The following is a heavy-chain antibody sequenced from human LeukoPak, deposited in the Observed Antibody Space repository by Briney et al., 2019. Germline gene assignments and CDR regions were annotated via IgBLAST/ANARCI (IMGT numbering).Heavy chain of an antibody. V-gene: IGHV4-61*01. J-gene: IGHJ4*02. CDR2: IYNSGST. CDR3: ARLPRYGDSFFDY. Sequence: SETLSLTCTVSGDSVSSGSFYWNWIRQPPGKGPEWIGCIYNSGSTNFNPSLQSRITISVDMSKNQFSLKLSSVTSADTAVYYCARLPRYGDSFFDYWGQGTLVTVSA. D-gene: IGHD3-10*01. CDR1: GDSVSSGSFY.